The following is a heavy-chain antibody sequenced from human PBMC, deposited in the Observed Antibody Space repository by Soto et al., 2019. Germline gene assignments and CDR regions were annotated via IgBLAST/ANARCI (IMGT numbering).Heavy chain of an antibody. V-gene: IGHV4-59*12. CDR2: IYYSGGT. CDR1: GGSISSYY. J-gene: IGHJ4*02. CDR3: ARDPGYSYGYN. D-gene: IGHD5-18*01. Sequence: SETLSLTCTVSGGSISSYYWSWIRQPPGKGLEWIGYIYYSGGTNYNPSLKSRVTISVDTSKNQFSLKLSSVTAADTAVYYCARDPGYSYGYNWGQGTLVTVSS.